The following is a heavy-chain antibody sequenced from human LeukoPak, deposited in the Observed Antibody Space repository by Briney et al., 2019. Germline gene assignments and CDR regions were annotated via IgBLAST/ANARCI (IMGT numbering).Heavy chain of an antibody. J-gene: IGHJ6*03. Sequence: GGSLRLSCVASGFTFSTYSMNWVRQAPGKGLEWVSSISSSSSYIYYADSVKGRFTISRDNAKNSLYLQMNSLRAEDTAVYYCARVLRPRYNWNDVSEDYYYYYYMDVWGKGTTVTVSS. CDR1: GFTFSTYS. CDR3: ARVLRPRYNWNDVSEDYYYYYYMDV. D-gene: IGHD1-1*01. CDR2: ISSSSSYI. V-gene: IGHV3-21*01.